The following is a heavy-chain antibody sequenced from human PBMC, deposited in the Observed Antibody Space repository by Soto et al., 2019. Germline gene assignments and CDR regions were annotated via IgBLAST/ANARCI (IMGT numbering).Heavy chain of an antibody. CDR2: ISGSGGST. J-gene: IGHJ4*02. D-gene: IGHD3-22*01. V-gene: IGHV3-23*01. CDR3: AKDWNYYDSSGYQGPSYFDY. CDR1: GFTFSSYA. Sequence: GGSLRLSCAASGFTFSSYAMSWVRQAPGKGLEWVSAISGSGGSTYYADSVKGRFTISRDNSKNTLYLQMNSLRAEDTAVYYCAKDWNYYDSSGYQGPSYFDYWGKGTLVTVSS.